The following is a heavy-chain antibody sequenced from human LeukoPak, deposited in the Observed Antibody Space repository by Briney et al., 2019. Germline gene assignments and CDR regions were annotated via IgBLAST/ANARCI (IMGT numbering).Heavy chain of an antibody. CDR1: GGSISSGGYS. J-gene: IGHJ3*02. CDR3: AREITSNYYDSSGYRLRDAFDI. V-gene: IGHV4-30-2*01. D-gene: IGHD3-22*01. Sequence: PSETLSLTCAVSGGSISSGGYSWRWIRQPPGKGLEWIGYIYHSGSTYYNPSLKSRVTISVDRSKNQFSLKLSSVTAADTAVYYCAREITSNYYDSSGYRLRDAFDIWGQGTMVTVSS. CDR2: IYHSGST.